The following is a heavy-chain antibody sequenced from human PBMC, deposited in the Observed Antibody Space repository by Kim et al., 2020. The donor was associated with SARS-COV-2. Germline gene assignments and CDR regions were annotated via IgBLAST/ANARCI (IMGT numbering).Heavy chain of an antibody. Sequence: SVKVSCKASGGTFSSYAISWVRQAPGQGLEWMGGIIPIFGTANYAQKFQGRVTITADESTSTAYMELSSLRSEDTAVYYCARVPYDTEGWFDPWGQGTLVTVSS. V-gene: IGHV1-69*13. D-gene: IGHD3-22*01. CDR2: IIPIFGTA. CDR1: GGTFSSYA. J-gene: IGHJ5*02. CDR3: ARVPYDTEGWFDP.